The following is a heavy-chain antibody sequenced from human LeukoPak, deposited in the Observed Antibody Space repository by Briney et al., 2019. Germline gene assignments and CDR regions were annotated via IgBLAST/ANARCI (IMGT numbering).Heavy chain of an antibody. D-gene: IGHD5-12*01. CDR3: ARIGYSGYDFDY. V-gene: IGHV4-31*03. CDR1: DGSVSSGGYY. J-gene: IGHJ4*02. CDR2: IYYSGST. Sequence: PSETLSLTCTVSDGSVSSGGYYWSWIRQHPGKGLEWIGYIYYSGSTYYNPSLKSRVTISVDTSNNQFSLKLSSVTAADTAVYYCARIGYSGYDFDYWGQGPLVTVSS.